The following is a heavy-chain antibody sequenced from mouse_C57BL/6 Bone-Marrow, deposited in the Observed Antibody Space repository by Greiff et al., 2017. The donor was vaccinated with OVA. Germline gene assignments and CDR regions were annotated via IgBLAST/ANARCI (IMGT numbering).Heavy chain of an antibody. CDR2: IYPGSGST. V-gene: IGHV1-55*01. Sequence: QVQLKQPGAELVKPGASVKMSCKASGYTFTSYWITWVKQRPGQGLEWIGDIYPGSGSTNYNEKFKSKATLTVDTSSSTAYMQLSSLTSEDSAVYYCAPYYYGSSPDYFDVWGTGTTVTVSS. CDR1: GYTFTSYW. CDR3: APYYYGSSPDYFDV. D-gene: IGHD1-1*01. J-gene: IGHJ1*03.